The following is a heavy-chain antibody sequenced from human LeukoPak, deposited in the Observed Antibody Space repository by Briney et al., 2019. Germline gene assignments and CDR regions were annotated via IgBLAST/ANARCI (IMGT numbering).Heavy chain of an antibody. CDR3: ASGPSDLGSSSQY. D-gene: IGHD6-6*01. CDR2: ISAYNGNT. V-gene: IGHV1-18*01. CDR1: GYTFTSYG. Sequence: ASVKVSCKASGYTFTSYGISWVRQAPGQGLEWMGWISAYNGNTNYAQKFQGRVTMARDTSIGTAYMYLNSLSSDDTAVYYCASGPSDLGSSSQYWGQGTRVTVSS. J-gene: IGHJ4*02.